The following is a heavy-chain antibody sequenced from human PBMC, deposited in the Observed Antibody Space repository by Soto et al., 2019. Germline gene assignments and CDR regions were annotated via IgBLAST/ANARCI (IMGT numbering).Heavy chain of an antibody. V-gene: IGHV2-5*02. D-gene: IGHD3-16*02. Sequence: ESGPTLVNPTQTLTLTCTFSGFSLSTSGVGVGWIRQPPGKALEWLALIYWDDDKRYSPSLKSSLTITKDTSKNQVVLTMTNMDPLDTATYYCAHSSKKILYQPWGQGTLVTVSS. J-gene: IGHJ5*02. CDR3: AHSSKKILYQP. CDR2: IYWDDDK. CDR1: GFSLSTSGVG.